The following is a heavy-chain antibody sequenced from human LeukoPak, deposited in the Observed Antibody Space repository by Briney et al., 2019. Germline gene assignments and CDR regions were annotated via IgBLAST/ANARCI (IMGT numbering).Heavy chain of an antibody. D-gene: IGHD6-19*01. V-gene: IGHV3-23*01. CDR1: GFTFSSYV. Sequence: PGGSLRLSCAASGFTFSSYVMSWVRQAPGKGLEWVSAISGSGGSTYYADSVKGRFTISRDNSKNTLYLQMNSLRAEDTAVYYCAKEWGSGWRYYYYYMDVRGKGTTVTISS. CDR3: AKEWGSGWRYYYYYMDV. J-gene: IGHJ6*03. CDR2: ISGSGGST.